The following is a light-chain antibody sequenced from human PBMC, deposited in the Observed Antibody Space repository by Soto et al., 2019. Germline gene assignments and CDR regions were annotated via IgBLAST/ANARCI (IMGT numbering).Light chain of an antibody. CDR1: SSDFASYNF. J-gene: IGLJ2*01. CDR3: SSYTTTPTLII. CDR2: EVS. V-gene: IGLV2-14*01. Sequence: QSALTQPASVSGSPGQSITISCAGTSSDFASYNFVSWYQHYPGKAPKLIIYEVSNRPSGVSHRFSGSKSGNTASLTISGLQAEDEADYYCSSYTTTPTLIIFGGGTKLTVL.